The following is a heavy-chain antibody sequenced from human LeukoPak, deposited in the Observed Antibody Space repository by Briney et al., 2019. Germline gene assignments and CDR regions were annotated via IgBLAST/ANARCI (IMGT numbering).Heavy chain of an antibody. CDR1: GSSISSGDYY. Sequence: SQTLSLTCTVSGSSISSGDYYWSWIRQPPGKGLEWIGYIYYSGSTYYNPSLKSRVTISVDTSKKQFSLKLSSVTAADTAVYYCARGLPNWDFDYWGQGTLVTVSS. CDR3: ARGLPNWDFDY. V-gene: IGHV4-30-4*01. CDR2: IYYSGST. J-gene: IGHJ4*02. D-gene: IGHD7-27*01.